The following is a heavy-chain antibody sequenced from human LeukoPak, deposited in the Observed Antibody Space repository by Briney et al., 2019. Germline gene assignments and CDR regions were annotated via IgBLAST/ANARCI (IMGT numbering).Heavy chain of an antibody. CDR3: ARAQRTVAGNGPEYFQH. CDR1: GGSISSSSYY. CDR2: IYYSGST. D-gene: IGHD6-19*01. V-gene: IGHV4-39*07. Sequence: SETLSLTCTVSGGSISSSSYYWGWIRQPPGKGLEWIGSIYYSGSTYYNPSLKSRVTISVDTSKNQFSLKLSSVTAADTAVYYCARAQRTVAGNGPEYFQHWGQGTLVTVSS. J-gene: IGHJ1*01.